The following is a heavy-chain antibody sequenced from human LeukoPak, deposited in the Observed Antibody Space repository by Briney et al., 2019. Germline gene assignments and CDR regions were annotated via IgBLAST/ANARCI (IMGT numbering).Heavy chain of an antibody. D-gene: IGHD5-18*01. V-gene: IGHV3-23*01. CDR3: AKDLVSYVS. CDR2: LIENGATT. Sequence: GGPLRLSCAASGFTFSSHAMSWVRRAPGKGLEWVSGLIENGATTYYADSVKGRFTISRDNSRNTMYLQMNSLRAEDTAVYYCAKDLVSYVSWGQGTLVTVSS. J-gene: IGHJ4*02. CDR1: GFTFSSHA.